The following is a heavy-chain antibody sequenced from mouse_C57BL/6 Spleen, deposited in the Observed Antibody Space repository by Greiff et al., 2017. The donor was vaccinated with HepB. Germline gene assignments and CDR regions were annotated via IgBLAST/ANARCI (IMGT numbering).Heavy chain of an antibody. CDR3: AREGDGYFYYFDY. D-gene: IGHD2-3*01. Sequence: EVKLMESEGGLVQPGSSMKLSCTASGFTFSDYYMAWVRQVPEKGLEWVANINYDGSSTYYLDSLKSRFIISRDNAKNILYLQMSSLKSEDTATYYCAREGDGYFYYFDYWGQGTTLTVSS. V-gene: IGHV5-16*01. CDR1: GFTFSDYY. J-gene: IGHJ2*01. CDR2: INYDGSST.